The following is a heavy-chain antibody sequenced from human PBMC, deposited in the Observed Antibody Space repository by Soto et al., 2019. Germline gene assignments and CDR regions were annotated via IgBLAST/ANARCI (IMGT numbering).Heavy chain of an antibody. D-gene: IGHD2-15*01. CDR3: AVSSPDIVVLPSSIYFTS. Sequence: GGSLRLSCSASGFPISSYRMSWVRQAPGKGLEWVANVEQDGSEQYYADSVQGRFTISRDHAKNSVDLLMDSLRPDDTALYFCAVSSPDIVVLPSSIYFTSWGPGTQVTVSS. CDR2: VEQDGSEQ. V-gene: IGHV3-7*03. CDR1: GFPISSYR. J-gene: IGHJ4*02.